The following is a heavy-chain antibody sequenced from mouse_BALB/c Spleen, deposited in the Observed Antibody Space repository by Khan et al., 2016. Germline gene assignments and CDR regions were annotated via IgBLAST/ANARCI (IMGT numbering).Heavy chain of an antibody. D-gene: IGHD3-1*01. CDR1: GYSIPSHYS. CDR2: IHYSGST. CDR3: ATSTSGYWYYFDY. V-gene: IGHV3-1*02. Sequence: EVQLQESGPDLVKPSQSLSLTCTVTGYSIPSHYSWHWIRHFPGNKLEWMGYIHYSGSTNYNPSLKSRVSITRDTSTNPSFLQLNSLTSEDTATDYCATSTSGYWYYFDYWGQGTTLTVSS. J-gene: IGHJ2*01.